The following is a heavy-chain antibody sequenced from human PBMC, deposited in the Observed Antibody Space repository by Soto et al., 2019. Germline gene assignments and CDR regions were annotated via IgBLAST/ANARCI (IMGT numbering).Heavy chain of an antibody. CDR2: IIPIFGTA. CDR3: ARERTWKWLRPDINPRMGYGMDV. V-gene: IGHV1-69*13. D-gene: IGHD5-12*01. CDR1: GGTFSSYA. Sequence: ASVKVSCKASGGTFSSYAISWVRQAPGQGLEWMGGIIPIFGTANYAQKFQGRVTITADESTSTAYMELSSLRSEDTAVYYCARERTWKWLRPDINPRMGYGMDVWGQGTTVTVSS. J-gene: IGHJ6*02.